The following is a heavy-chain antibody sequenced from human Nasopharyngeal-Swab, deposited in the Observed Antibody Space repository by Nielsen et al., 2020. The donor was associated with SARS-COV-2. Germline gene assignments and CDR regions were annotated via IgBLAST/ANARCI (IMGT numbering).Heavy chain of an antibody. CDR1: GGSISTYY. CDR3: ARDLGDWGFNYYYGMDV. Sequence: SETLSLTCTVPGGSISTYYWSWIRQPPGKGLEWIGYIYYSGSTNYNPSLKSRVTISVDTSKNQFSLKLSSVTAADTAVYYCARDLGDWGFNYYYGMDVWGQGTTVTVSS. J-gene: IGHJ6*02. V-gene: IGHV4-59*13. D-gene: IGHD7-27*01. CDR2: IYYSGST.